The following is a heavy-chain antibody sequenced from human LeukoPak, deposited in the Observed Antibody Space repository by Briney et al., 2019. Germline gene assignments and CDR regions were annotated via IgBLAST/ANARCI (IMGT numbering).Heavy chain of an antibody. CDR2: IIPIFGTA. D-gene: IGHD2-2*01. Sequence: SVKVSCKASGGTFSSYAISWVRQAPGQGLEWMGGIIPIFGTANYAQKFQGRVTITADESTSTAYMELSSLRSEDTAVYHCAKYCSSTSCRDAFDIWGQGTMVTVSS. V-gene: IGHV1-69*13. CDR1: GGTFSSYA. J-gene: IGHJ3*02. CDR3: AKYCSSTSCRDAFDI.